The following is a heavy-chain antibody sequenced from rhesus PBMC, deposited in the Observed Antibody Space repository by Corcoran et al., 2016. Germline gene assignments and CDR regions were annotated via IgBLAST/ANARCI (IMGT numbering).Heavy chain of an antibody. Sequence: QVQLQESGPGLVKPSETLSLTCAVSGGSISSSNWWSWIRQPPGKGLEGIGYIRGSSGPTSQNPSPKSQVTIAKDTSKNPFSLKVSSVTAADPAVDYCAREVAAACTFDYWGQGVLVTVSS. D-gene: IGHD6-31*01. V-gene: IGHV4S19*01. CDR1: GGSISSSNW. J-gene: IGHJ4*01. CDR3: AREVAAACTFDY. CDR2: IRGSSGPT.